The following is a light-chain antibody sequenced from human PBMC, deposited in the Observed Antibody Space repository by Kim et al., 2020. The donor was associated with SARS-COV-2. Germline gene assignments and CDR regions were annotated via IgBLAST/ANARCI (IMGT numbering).Light chain of an antibody. CDR3: QQSYSSPYT. J-gene: IGKJ2*01. Sequence: DIQMTQSPSSLSASVGDRVTITCRASQSVSNYLNWYQQKPGKAPELLIYAASSLQSGVPSRFSGSGSGTDFTLTISSLQPEDFATYYCQQSYSSPYTFGQGTKLEI. CDR1: QSVSNY. V-gene: IGKV1-39*01. CDR2: AAS.